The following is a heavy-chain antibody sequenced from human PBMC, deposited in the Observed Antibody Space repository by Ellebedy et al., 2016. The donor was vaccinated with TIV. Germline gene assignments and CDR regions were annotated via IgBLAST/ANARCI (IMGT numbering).Heavy chain of an antibody. Sequence: MPSETLSLTCTVSGGSISSGGYYWSWIRQHPGKGLEWIGYIYYSGSTNYNPSLKSRVTISVDTSKNQFSLKLSSVTAADTAVYYCARGHESRYYDFWSGYLMSGFYYYGMDVWGQGTTVTVSS. V-gene: IGHV4-61*08. D-gene: IGHD3-3*01. CDR2: IYYSGST. CDR3: ARGHESRYYDFWSGYLMSGFYYYGMDV. J-gene: IGHJ6*02. CDR1: GGSISSGGYY.